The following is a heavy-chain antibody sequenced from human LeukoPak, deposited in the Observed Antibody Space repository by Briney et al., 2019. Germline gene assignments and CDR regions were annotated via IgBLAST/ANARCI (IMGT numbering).Heavy chain of an antibody. J-gene: IGHJ4*02. CDR3: ASGTTLDGYDPFDY. CDR2: IYHSGST. Sequence: SETLSLTCTVSGYSISSGYYWGWIRQPPGKGLEWIGSIYHSGSTYYNPSLKSRVTISVDTSKNQFSLKLSSVTAADTAVYYCASGTTLDGYDPFDYWGQGTLVTVSS. V-gene: IGHV4-38-2*02. D-gene: IGHD5-12*01. CDR1: GYSISSGYY.